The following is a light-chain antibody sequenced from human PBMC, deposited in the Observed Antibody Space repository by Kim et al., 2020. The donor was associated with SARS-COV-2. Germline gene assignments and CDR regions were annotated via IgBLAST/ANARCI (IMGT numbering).Light chain of an antibody. Sequence: GQSVNISCTGTSSDVGGYNYVSWYQQQPGKAPKSMIYEVTKGPSGFPDRFSGSKYGNTASLTFSGLQAEDEADYYCSSYAGSNNLIFGGGTQLTVL. CDR1: SSDVGGYNY. CDR2: EVT. CDR3: SSYAGSNNLI. J-gene: IGLJ2*01. V-gene: IGLV2-8*01.